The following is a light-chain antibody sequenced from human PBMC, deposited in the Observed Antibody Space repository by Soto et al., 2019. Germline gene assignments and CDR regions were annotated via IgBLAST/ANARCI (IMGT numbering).Light chain of an antibody. CDR2: DAS. V-gene: IGKV1-13*02. CDR1: QGISSA. Sequence: AIQLTQSPSSLSASVGDRVTITCRASQGISSALAWYQQKPGKAPKLLIYDASSLESGVPSRFSGSGSGTDFTLTISSLQPEDFTTYYCQQFNSYLVTFGPGTKVDIK. J-gene: IGKJ3*01. CDR3: QQFNSYLVT.